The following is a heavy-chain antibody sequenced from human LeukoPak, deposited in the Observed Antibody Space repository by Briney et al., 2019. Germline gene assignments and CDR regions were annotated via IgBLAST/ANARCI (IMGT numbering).Heavy chain of an antibody. J-gene: IGHJ4*02. CDR3: ARYRCSSNSCFVDY. V-gene: IGHV3-64*01. Sequence: GGSLRLSCAASGFTFSNYAMYWVRQAPGKGLEYVSAISSNGGSTYYANSVKGRFTISRDNSKNTLYLQMGSLRAEDMAVYYCARYRCSSNSCFVDYWGQGTLVTVSS. CDR1: GFTFSNYA. D-gene: IGHD2-2*01. CDR2: ISSNGGST.